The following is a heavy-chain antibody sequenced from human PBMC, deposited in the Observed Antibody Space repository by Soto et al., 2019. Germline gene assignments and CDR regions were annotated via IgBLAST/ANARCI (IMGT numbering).Heavy chain of an antibody. D-gene: IGHD4-4*01. CDR3: ATIGDVTIHN. V-gene: IGHV3-7*02. CDR2: TKPDETET. CDR1: GLAFSTYW. J-gene: IGHJ4*02. Sequence: EVQLVESGGGLVQPGGSLRLSCTTSGLAFSTYWMAWVRQAPGKGLEWVGNTKPDETETYYADSVEGRFTISRDNAKSSLYLEMDRRIVEDMAVYYCATIGDVTIHNWGQGTPVLVSS.